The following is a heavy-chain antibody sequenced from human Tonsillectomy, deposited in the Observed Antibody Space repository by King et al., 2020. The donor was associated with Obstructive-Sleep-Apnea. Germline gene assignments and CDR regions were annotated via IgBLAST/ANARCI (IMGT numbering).Heavy chain of an antibody. V-gene: IGHV3-21*01. D-gene: IGHD5-18*01. CDR2: ISSSSSYI. Sequence: VQLVESGGGLVKPGGSLRLSCAASGFTFSSYSMNWVRQAPGKGLEWVSSISSSSSYIYYADSVKGRFTISRDNAKNSLYLQMNSLRAEDTAVYYCARDWREVTKRGYSYGILHYWGQGTLVTVSS. J-gene: IGHJ4*02. CDR3: ARDWREVTKRGYSYGILHY. CDR1: GFTFSSYS.